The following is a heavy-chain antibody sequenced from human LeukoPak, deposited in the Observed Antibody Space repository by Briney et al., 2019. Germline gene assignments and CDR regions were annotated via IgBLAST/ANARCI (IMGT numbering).Heavy chain of an antibody. Sequence: PGGSLRLSCAASGFTVSDYHMNWVRQAPGKGLEWVSLIHTGGNTYYADSAKGRFTVSRDTSKNTLYLQMSSLRAEDTAVYYCARDSGSKFDYWGQGTLVTVSS. D-gene: IGHD1-26*01. CDR1: GFTVSDYH. J-gene: IGHJ4*02. CDR3: ARDSGSKFDY. V-gene: IGHV3-53*01. CDR2: IHTGGNT.